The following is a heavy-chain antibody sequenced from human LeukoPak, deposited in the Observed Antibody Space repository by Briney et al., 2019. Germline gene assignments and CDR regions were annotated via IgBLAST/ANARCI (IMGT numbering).Heavy chain of an antibody. CDR1: GLSFDDYA. CDR2: ITWNSGSS. D-gene: IGHD5-18*01. Sequence: PGRSLRLSCAASGLSFDDYAMHWVRQVPGKGLEWVSGITWNSGSSGYADSVKGRFTISRDNAKSSLYLQMNSLRADDMALYYCAKASEYNYGLDYWGQGTLVTVSS. J-gene: IGHJ4*02. V-gene: IGHV3-9*03. CDR3: AKASEYNYGLDY.